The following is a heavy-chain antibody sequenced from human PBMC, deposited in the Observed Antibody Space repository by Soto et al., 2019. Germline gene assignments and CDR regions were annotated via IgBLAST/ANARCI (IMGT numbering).Heavy chain of an antibody. CDR3: AKELSVVVGSFDY. Sequence: PVGSLRLSCAASGFIFSSYAMNWVRQAPGKGLEWVSGISNNGGSTFYADSVRGRFTISRDNSENTVYLQMNGLRAEDTAIYYCAKELSVVVGSFDYWGQGTLVTVSS. CDR1: GFIFSSYA. J-gene: IGHJ4*02. D-gene: IGHD2-21*01. V-gene: IGHV3-23*01. CDR2: ISNNGGST.